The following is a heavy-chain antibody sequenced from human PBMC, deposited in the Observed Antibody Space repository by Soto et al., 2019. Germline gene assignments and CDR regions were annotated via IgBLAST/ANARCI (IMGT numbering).Heavy chain of an antibody. CDR3: VTLRYYYDSSGYYPWTDFDN. V-gene: IGHV3-23*01. D-gene: IGHD3-22*01. CDR2: ISGSGGST. J-gene: IGHJ4*02. CDR1: GFTFSSYA. Sequence: GGSLRLSCAASGFTFSSYAMSWVRQAPGKGLEWVSAISGSGGSTSYADSVKGRFTISRDNAKNTLYLQMNSLRAEDTAVYYWVTLRYYYDSSGYYPWTDFDNWGQGTLVTVSS.